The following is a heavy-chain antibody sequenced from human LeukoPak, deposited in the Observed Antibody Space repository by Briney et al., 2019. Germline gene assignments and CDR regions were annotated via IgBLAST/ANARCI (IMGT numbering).Heavy chain of an antibody. CDR1: GGSISSYY. CDR2: IYYSGST. CDR3: ARRSIIRYFDY. D-gene: IGHD3-3*01. J-gene: IGHJ4*02. Sequence: SETLSLTCTVSGGSISSYYWSWIRQSPGKGLEWIGYIYYSGSTNYNPSLKSRVTMSVDTSKNQFSLKLSSVTAADTAVYYCARRSIIRYFDYWGQGTLVTVSS. V-gene: IGHV4-59*08.